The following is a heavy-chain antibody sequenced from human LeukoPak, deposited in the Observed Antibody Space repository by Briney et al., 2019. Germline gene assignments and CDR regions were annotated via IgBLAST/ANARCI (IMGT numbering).Heavy chain of an antibody. CDR2: MNPNSGNT. J-gene: IGHJ4*02. D-gene: IGHD3-22*01. CDR3: ASLGGYYYSFDY. V-gene: IGHV1-8*03. Sequence: ASVKLSCKASGYTFTSYGINWVRHATGPGLEWMGWMNPNSGNTGYAQTFQGRVTITRNTSISKAYMELSSLRSEDAAVYYCASLGGYYYSFDYWGQGTLVTVSS. CDR1: GYTFTSYG.